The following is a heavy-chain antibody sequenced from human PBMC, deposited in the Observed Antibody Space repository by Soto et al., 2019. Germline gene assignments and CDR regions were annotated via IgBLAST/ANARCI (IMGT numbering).Heavy chain of an antibody. CDR3: ARSPGAVGTSWLDP. CDR2: ISAYNGKT. V-gene: IGHV1-18*01. D-gene: IGHD6-13*01. CDR1: GYTFTMYG. J-gene: IGHJ5*02. Sequence: ASVKVSCKASGYTFTMYGISWVRQAPGQGLEWMGWISAYNGKTKYAEKVQGRVTMTTDTSTSTAYMELRSLGFGDTAVYYCARSPGAVGTSWLDPWGQGSLVTVSS.